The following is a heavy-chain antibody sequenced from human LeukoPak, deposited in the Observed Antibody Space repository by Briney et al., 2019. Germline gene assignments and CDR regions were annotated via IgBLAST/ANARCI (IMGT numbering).Heavy chain of an antibody. CDR1: GFSFSSFT. J-gene: IGHJ4*02. V-gene: IGHV3-21*01. CDR3: ARDINTDHPMMADVVPEY. CDR2: ISNSGRYI. D-gene: IGHD3-22*01. Sequence: GGSLTLSCADSGFSFSSFTMYWIRQAPGGGLQWVSAISNSGRYIHYPDSVKGRFTISRNNGKQLLLLQMDSPIVDDTAKYYCARDINTDHPMMADVVPEYWGQGPVVTVSS.